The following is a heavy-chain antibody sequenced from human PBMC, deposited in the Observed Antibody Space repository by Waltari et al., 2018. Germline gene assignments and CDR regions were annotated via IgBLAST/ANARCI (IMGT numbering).Heavy chain of an antibody. CDR1: GGSISSSSYY. CDR2: LYYSGST. CDR3: ARHFRATVTTGYFDY. J-gene: IGHJ4*02. D-gene: IGHD4-17*01. Sequence: QLQLQESGPGLVKPSETLSLTCTVSGGSISSSSYYWGWIRQPPGKGLEWFGSLYYSGSTYDHPSLTSRVTMSVDTAKNQFALKLSSVTAADTAVYYCARHFRATVTTGYFDYWGQGTLVTVSS. V-gene: IGHV4-39*01.